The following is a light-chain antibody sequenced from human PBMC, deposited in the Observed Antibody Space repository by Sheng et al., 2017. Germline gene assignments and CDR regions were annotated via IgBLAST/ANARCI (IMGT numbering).Light chain of an antibody. J-gene: IGKJ2*03. Sequence: EIVLTQSPGTLSLSPGERATLSCRASQSVSSSYLGWFQQKPGQAPRLLIYGASNRATGIPDRISGSGSGTDFTLTISRLEPEDFAVYYCQQYGSSPYSFGQGTKLEIK. V-gene: IGKV3-20*01. CDR3: QQYGSSPYS. CDR2: GAS. CDR1: QSVSSSY.